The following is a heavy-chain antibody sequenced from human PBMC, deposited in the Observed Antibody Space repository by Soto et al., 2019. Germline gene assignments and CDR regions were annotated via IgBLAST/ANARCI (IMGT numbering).Heavy chain of an antibody. CDR1: GYTFTNHW. D-gene: IGHD3-22*01. CDR2: INPSDSHT. CDR3: ARHASYYVSSSYFGTY. J-gene: IGHJ4*02. Sequence: PGESLKISCQGSGYTFTNHWITWVREMPGKGLEWMGRINPSDSHTNYSPSFQGHVTMSVDKSIRTAYLQWSSLKASDSAMYYCARHASYYVSSSYFGTYWGQGTLVTVSS. V-gene: IGHV5-10-1*01.